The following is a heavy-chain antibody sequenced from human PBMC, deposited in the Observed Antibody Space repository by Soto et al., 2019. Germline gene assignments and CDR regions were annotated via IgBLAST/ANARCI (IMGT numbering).Heavy chain of an antibody. V-gene: IGHV3-74*01. J-gene: IGHJ4*02. Sequence: GLPLRLRCTAAEVTFDTLCRHWVRQAPGKGLVWVSRIYFDGITTNYADSVKGRLTVSRDNAKNTVYLHVNALRDEDTAVYYCARGGAMGVDYWGQGTLVTVSS. CDR1: EVTFDTLC. CDR2: IYFDGITT. CDR3: ARGGAMGVDY. D-gene: IGHD1-26*01.